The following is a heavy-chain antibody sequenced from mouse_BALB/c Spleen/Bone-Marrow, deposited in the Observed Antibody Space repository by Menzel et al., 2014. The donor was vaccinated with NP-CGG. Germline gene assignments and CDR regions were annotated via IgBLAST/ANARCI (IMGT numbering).Heavy chain of an antibody. Sequence: EVQLVESGGGLVQPGGSLKLSCAASGFTFSSYGMSWVRQTPDKRLELVASINSNGGSTYYPDSVKGRFTISRDNAKNTLSLQMSSLKSEDTAMYYCAGGNYGNYLDYFDYWGQGTTLTVSS. CDR3: AGGNYGNYLDYFDY. CDR1: GFTFSSYG. V-gene: IGHV5-6-3*01. D-gene: IGHD2-1*01. J-gene: IGHJ2*01. CDR2: INSNGGST.